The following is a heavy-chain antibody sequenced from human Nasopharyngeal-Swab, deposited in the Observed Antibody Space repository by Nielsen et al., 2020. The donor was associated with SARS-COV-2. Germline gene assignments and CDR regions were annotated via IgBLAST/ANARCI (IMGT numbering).Heavy chain of an antibody. D-gene: IGHD5-18*01. J-gene: IGHJ6*02. V-gene: IGHV3-11*01. CDR2: ISSSGSTI. CDR1: GFTFSDYY. Sequence: GGSLRLSCAASGFTFSDYYMSWIRQAPGKGLEWVSYISSSGSTIYYADSVKGRFTISRDNAKNSLYLQMNSLRAEDTAVYYCARDSERYGYGYDYYYYGMDVWGQGTTVTVSS. CDR3: ARDSERYGYGYDYYYYGMDV.